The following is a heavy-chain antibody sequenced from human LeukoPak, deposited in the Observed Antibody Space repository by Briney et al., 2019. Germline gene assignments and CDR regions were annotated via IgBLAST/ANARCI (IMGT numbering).Heavy chain of an antibody. Sequence: GGSLRLSCAASGFTFSSYEMNWVRQAPGKGLEWVSYISSSGSTIYYADSVKGRFTISRDNAKNSLYLQMNSLRAEDTAVYYCARDWDDSTTVTTPLYFDYWGQGTLVTVSS. CDR3: ARDWDDSTTVTTPLYFDY. D-gene: IGHD4-17*01. CDR1: GFTFSSYE. V-gene: IGHV3-48*03. CDR2: ISSSGSTI. J-gene: IGHJ4*02.